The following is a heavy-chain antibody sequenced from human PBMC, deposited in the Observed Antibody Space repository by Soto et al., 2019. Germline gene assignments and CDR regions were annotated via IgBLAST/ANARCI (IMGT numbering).Heavy chain of an antibody. CDR1: GGTLIDHG. Sequence: QVQLEQSGAEVKKPGSSVKISCKASGGTLIDHGVSWLRQAPGQGLEWVGGTIPVFNTAKYAPKFQGRVKIAADKSTNSAYMELGSLRSDDTAFYYCSRGVYGSGNYYTGPSAFYIWGQGTLVIVSS. J-gene: IGHJ3*02. CDR2: TIPVFNTA. V-gene: IGHV1-69*06. D-gene: IGHD3-10*01. CDR3: SRGVYGSGNYYTGPSAFYI.